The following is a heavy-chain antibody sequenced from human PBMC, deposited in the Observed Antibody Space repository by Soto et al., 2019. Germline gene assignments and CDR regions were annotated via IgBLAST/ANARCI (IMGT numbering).Heavy chain of an antibody. CDR3: ARPYEGGYSSNHHYYYALDV. CDR2: IIPVFGLV. J-gene: IGHJ6*02. V-gene: IGHV1-69*05. CDR1: GGTPSNSA. Sequence: LLQSGAEVKKPGSSVKVSCKASGGTPSNSAISWVRQAPGQGLEWMGGIIPVFGLVKYAQKFQDRVTITTDESATTAHMELSNLRSEDTAVYYCARPYEGGYSSNHHYYYALDVWGQGTAVTVSS. D-gene: IGHD3-22*01.